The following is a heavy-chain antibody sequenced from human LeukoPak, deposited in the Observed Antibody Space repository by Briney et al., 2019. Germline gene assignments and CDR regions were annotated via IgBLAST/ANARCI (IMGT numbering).Heavy chain of an antibody. Sequence: SETLSLTCTVSGGSISSGGYYWSWIRQHPGKGLEWIGYIYYSGSTYYNPSPKSRVTISVDTSKNQFSLKLSSVTAADTAVYYCARGELLWFGELLSNWFDPWGQGTLVTVSS. CDR1: GGSISSGGYY. V-gene: IGHV4-31*03. D-gene: IGHD3-10*01. J-gene: IGHJ5*02. CDR3: ARGELLWFGELLSNWFDP. CDR2: IYYSGST.